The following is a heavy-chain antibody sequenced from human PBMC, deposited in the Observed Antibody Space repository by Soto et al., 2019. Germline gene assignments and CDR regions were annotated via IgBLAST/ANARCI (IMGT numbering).Heavy chain of an antibody. CDR3: ARGASDYDDSSGYYYETAFDI. D-gene: IGHD3-22*01. CDR1: GGSISSGGYY. CDR2: IYYSGSS. Sequence: QVQLQESGPGLVKPSQTLSLTCTVSGGSISSGGYYWSWIRQHPGKGLEWIGYIYYSGSSYYNPSLKSRVTISVDTSKNQLSLKLSSVTAADTAVYYCARGASDYDDSSGYYYETAFDIWGQGTMVTVSS. J-gene: IGHJ3*02. V-gene: IGHV4-31*03.